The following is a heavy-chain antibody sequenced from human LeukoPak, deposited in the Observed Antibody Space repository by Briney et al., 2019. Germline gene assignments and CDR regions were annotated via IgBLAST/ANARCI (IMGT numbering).Heavy chain of an antibody. CDR2: VSSSSRAI. J-gene: IGHJ4*02. Sequence: GGSLRLSCTASGFTFNTYSMNWVRQAPGKGLEWVSYVSSSSRAIYYADSVKGRFTISRDNAKNSLYLQMNSLRAEDTAVYYCARDLGLYDYGGNIDFWGQGTLVTVSS. D-gene: IGHD4-23*01. CDR1: GFTFNTYS. CDR3: ARDLGLYDYGGNIDF. V-gene: IGHV3-48*04.